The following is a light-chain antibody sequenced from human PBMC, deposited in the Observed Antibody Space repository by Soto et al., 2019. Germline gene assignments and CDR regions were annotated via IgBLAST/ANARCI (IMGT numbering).Light chain of an antibody. J-gene: IGKJ3*01. CDR3: QQYGSSPCT. CDR1: QTVSSGY. V-gene: IGKV3-20*01. Sequence: EIVLTQSPGTLSLSPGERATLSCRASQTVSSGYLAWYQQKPGQAPRLLIFGASTRATGIPDRFSGSGSGTDFTLTISRLEPEDCAVYYCQQYGSSPCTFGPGTKVDIK. CDR2: GAS.